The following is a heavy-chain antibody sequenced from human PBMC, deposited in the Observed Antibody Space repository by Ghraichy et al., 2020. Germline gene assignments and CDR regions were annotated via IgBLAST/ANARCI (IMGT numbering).Heavy chain of an antibody. J-gene: IGHJ6*02. CDR3: ARDRAVFGPGGMDV. Sequence: SETLSLTCTVSGGSINNYYWSWIRQPPGKGLEWIGFIYYSGGANYNPSLKSRATISVDASMTQFSLRLSSVTAADTAVCYCARDRAVFGPGGMDVWGQGTTATVSS. V-gene: IGHV4-59*01. CDR2: IYYSGGA. CDR1: GGSINNYY. D-gene: IGHD3-3*01.